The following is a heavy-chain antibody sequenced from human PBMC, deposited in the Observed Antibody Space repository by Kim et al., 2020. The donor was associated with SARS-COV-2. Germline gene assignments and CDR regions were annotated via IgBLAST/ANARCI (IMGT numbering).Heavy chain of an antibody. V-gene: IGHV4-31*03. D-gene: IGHD5-12*01. CDR1: GGSISSGGYY. CDR3: ASTRKMATIWPNYYYYGMDV. J-gene: IGHJ6*02. Sequence: SETLSLTCTVSGGSISSGGYYWSWIRQHPGKGLEWIGYIYYSGSTYYNPSLKSRVTISVDTSKNQFSLKLSSVTAADTAVYYCASTRKMATIWPNYYYYGMDVWGQGTTVTVSS. CDR2: IYYSGST.